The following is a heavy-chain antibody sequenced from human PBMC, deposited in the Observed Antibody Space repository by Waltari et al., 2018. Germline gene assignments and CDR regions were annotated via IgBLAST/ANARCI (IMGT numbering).Heavy chain of an antibody. CDR2: IRNKADGETT. CDR1: GFTFSDYF. CDR3: ARNPTNDAFDF. J-gene: IGHJ3*01. Sequence: EAQLMESGGGLVQPGGSLRLSCAASGFTFSDYFMPWVRQAPGKGLEWVGLIRNKADGETTDYALSVKGRVTISRDDSKSITYLQMNNLKTEDTAVYYCARNPTNDAFDFWGQGLRVTVSS. D-gene: IGHD2-8*01. V-gene: IGHV3-49*04.